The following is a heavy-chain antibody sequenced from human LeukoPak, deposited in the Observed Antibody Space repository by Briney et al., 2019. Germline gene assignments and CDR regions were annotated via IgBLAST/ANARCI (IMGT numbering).Heavy chain of an antibody. J-gene: IGHJ3*02. Sequence: PGGSLRLPCAASGFPFSSYWMSWVRQAPGKGLEWVSSISWNRGSINYADSVKGRFTTSRDNAKNSLYLLMNSLRAEDTALYYCVKVGASLPDAFDIWGQGTMVTVSS. CDR2: ISWNRGSI. V-gene: IGHV3-9*01. D-gene: IGHD4/OR15-4a*01. CDR3: VKVGASLPDAFDI. CDR1: GFPFSSYW.